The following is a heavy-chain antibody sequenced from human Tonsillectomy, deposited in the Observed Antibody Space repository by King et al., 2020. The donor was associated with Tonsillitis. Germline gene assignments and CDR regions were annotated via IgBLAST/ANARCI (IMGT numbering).Heavy chain of an antibody. Sequence: HVQLVESGGGVVQPGRSLRLSCAPSGFTFSNYAMHWVRQAPGKGLEWVAVISYDGSNKYYADSVKGRFTISRDNSKNTLYLQVNSLRAEDTAVYYCARDAVIYTVTTGHYFDYWGQGTLVTVSS. V-gene: IGHV3-30-3*01. CDR1: GFTFSNYA. CDR2: ISYDGSNK. CDR3: ARDAVIYTVTTGHYFDY. D-gene: IGHD4-17*01. J-gene: IGHJ4*02.